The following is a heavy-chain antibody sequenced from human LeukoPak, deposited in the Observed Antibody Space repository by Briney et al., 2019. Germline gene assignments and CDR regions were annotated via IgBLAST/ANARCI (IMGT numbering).Heavy chain of an antibody. Sequence: SVKVSCKASGYTFTSYGFSWVRQAPGQGLEWMGGIIPVFDRPTYAQKFEGRVTITADKSTNTTYMEISSLTSDDTAVYYCARDAQWELRAFDVWGQGTMVIVSS. D-gene: IGHD1-26*01. CDR1: GYTFTSYG. J-gene: IGHJ3*01. CDR2: IIPVFDRP. CDR3: ARDAQWELRAFDV. V-gene: IGHV1-69*06.